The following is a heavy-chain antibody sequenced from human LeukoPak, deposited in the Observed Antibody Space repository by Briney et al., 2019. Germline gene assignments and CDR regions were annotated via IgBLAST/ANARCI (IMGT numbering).Heavy chain of an antibody. CDR3: ARMSGSWFDP. CDR2: ISAYNGNT. CDR1: GYTFTGYY. Sequence: ASVKVSCKASGYTFTGYYMHWVRQAPGQGLEWMGWISAYNGNTNYARKLQGRVTMTTDTSTSTAYMELRSLRSDDTAVYYCARMSGSWFDPWGQGTLVTVSS. D-gene: IGHD1-26*01. V-gene: IGHV1-18*04. J-gene: IGHJ5*02.